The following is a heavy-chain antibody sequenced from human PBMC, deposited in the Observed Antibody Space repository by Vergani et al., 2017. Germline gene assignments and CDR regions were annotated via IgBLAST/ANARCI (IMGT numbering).Heavy chain of an antibody. CDR3: ARGTVVTSWDGYRFHYMDV. CDR2: IYYSGRT. Sequence: QVQLQESGPGLVKPSQSLSLTCTVSGGSISGVSYYLSWVRQPAGKGLEWIGRIYYSGRTDYNPSLESRVTISVDTSKNTFSLKLNSVTAADTAIYYCARGTVVTSWDGYRFHYMDVWGKGTTVTVSS. CDR1: GGSISGVSYY. V-gene: IGHV4-61*02. J-gene: IGHJ6*03. D-gene: IGHD3-16*02.